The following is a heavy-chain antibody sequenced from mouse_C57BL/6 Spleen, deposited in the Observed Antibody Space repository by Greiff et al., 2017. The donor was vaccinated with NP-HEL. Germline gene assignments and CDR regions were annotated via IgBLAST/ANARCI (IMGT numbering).Heavy chain of an antibody. CDR3: ARSPYYYGSSYAMDY. V-gene: IGHV1-64*01. J-gene: IGHJ4*01. Sequence: QVQLKQSGAELVKPGASVKLSCTASGYTFTSYCLHWVKQRPGQGLVWIGMIHPNSGSTNYNEKFKSKATLTVDKSSSPAYMQLSSLTSEDSAVYDCARSPYYYGSSYAMDYWGQGTSVTVSS. CDR2: IHPNSGST. CDR1: GYTFTSYC. D-gene: IGHD1-1*01.